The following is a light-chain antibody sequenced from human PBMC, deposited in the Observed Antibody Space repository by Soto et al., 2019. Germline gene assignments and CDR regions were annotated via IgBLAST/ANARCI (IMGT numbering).Light chain of an antibody. Sequence: DIQMTQSPSSLSASVGDRVTITCRASQTITSFLNWYQQKPGKAPKLLIFTASSLHVGVPSRFSGSGSGTDFTLTISRLQPEDFATYYCQHSYSTPYTFGQGTKLEIK. V-gene: IGKV1-39*01. CDR2: TAS. CDR3: QHSYSTPYT. CDR1: QTITSF. J-gene: IGKJ2*01.